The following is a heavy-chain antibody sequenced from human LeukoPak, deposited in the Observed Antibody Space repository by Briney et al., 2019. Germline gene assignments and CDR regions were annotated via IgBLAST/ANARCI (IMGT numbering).Heavy chain of an antibody. CDR1: GFTFSSYW. Sequence: GGSLRLSCAASGFTFSSYWMSWVRQAPGKGLEWVANIKQDGSEKYYVDSVKGRFTISRDNAKNSLYLQMNSLRAEDTAVYYCARDRIVTTVVTEYYFDYWGQGTLVTVSS. V-gene: IGHV3-7*01. CDR2: IKQDGSEK. J-gene: IGHJ4*02. CDR3: ARDRIVTTVVTEYYFDY. D-gene: IGHD4-23*01.